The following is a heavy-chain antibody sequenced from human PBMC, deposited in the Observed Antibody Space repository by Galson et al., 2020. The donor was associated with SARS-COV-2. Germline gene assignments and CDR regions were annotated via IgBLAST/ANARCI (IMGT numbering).Heavy chain of an antibody. Sequence: ASETLSLTCTVSGGSISSVNYYWGWIRQPPGKGLEWVASIYFSGSTYYNPSLASRVTISVDASENDFSLNLPSVTAADTAVYYCAREGPRGWYFDLWGRDTLVTVSS. CDR2: IYFSGST. CDR3: AREGPRGWYFDL. V-gene: IGHV4-39*07. J-gene: IGHJ2*01. D-gene: IGHD3-10*01. CDR1: GGSISSVNYY.